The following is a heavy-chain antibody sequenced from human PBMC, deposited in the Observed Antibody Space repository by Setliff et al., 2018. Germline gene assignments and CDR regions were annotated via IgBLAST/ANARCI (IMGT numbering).Heavy chain of an antibody. CDR1: GGTFTSYA. V-gene: IGHV1-69*05. D-gene: IGHD4-17*01. CDR3: AKEGFMGDGDYVITEGWFDP. Sequence: SVKVSCKSSGGTFTSYALSWVRQAPGQGLEWMGEIIPIFGTANYAQNFQGRVTITTDESTTIVYMELRSLRSEDTAVYYCAKEGFMGDGDYVITEGWFDPWGQGTLVTVSS. CDR2: IIPIFGTA. J-gene: IGHJ5*02.